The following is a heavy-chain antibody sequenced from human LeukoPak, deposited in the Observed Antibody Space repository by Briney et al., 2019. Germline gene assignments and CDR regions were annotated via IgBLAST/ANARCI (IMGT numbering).Heavy chain of an antibody. Sequence: SETLSLTCAVSGGSISSSNWWSWVRQPPGKGLEWIGEIYHSGSTNYNPSLKSRVTISVDKSKNQFSLKLSSVTAADTAVYYCARVAVAGTPPIYYYYMDVWGKGTTVTVSS. V-gene: IGHV4-4*02. CDR2: IYHSGST. CDR1: GGSISSSNW. CDR3: ARVAVAGTPPIYYYYMDV. J-gene: IGHJ6*03. D-gene: IGHD6-19*01.